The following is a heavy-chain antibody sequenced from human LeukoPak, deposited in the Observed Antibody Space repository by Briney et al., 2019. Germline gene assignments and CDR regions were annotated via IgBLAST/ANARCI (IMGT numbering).Heavy chain of an antibody. CDR1: GGTFSSYT. D-gene: IGHD2-15*01. CDR2: IIPILGIA. J-gene: IGHJ6*02. CDR3: ARVNSSLDLRCSGGSCQDVYYYYGMDV. V-gene: IGHV1-69*02. Sequence: GSSVKVSCKASGGTFSSYTISWVRQAPGQGLEWMGRIIPILGIANYAQKFQGRVTITADKSTSTAYMELSSLRSEDTAVYYCARVNSSLDLRCSGGSCQDVYYYYGMDVWGQGTTVTVSS.